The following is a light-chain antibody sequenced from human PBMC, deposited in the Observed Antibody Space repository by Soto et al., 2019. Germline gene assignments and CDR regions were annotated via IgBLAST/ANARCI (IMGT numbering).Light chain of an antibody. CDR3: SSYTSSSPWV. J-gene: IGLJ3*02. CDR1: SSDIGGYNS. CDR2: EVN. Sequence: QSALTQPPSASGSPGQSVTISCTGTSSDIGGYNSVSWYQQHPGKAPRLMIYEVNKRPSGVPDRFSGSKSGYTASLTVSGLQTEDEADYYCSSYTSSSPWVFGGGTQLTVL. V-gene: IGLV2-8*01.